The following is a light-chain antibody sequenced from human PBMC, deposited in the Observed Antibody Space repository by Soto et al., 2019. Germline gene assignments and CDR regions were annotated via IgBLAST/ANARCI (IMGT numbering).Light chain of an antibody. Sequence: QSALTPPASVSGSPGQSITISCTGSHNDIGDYKYVSWYQHHTGKAPKLIIYEVSNRPSGISFRFSGSKSGNTASLTISSLQTEDEADYHCSSYTTSSTLRVFGGGTKLTVL. CDR3: SSYTTSSTLRV. J-gene: IGLJ3*02. CDR2: EVS. V-gene: IGLV2-14*01. CDR1: HNDIGDYKY.